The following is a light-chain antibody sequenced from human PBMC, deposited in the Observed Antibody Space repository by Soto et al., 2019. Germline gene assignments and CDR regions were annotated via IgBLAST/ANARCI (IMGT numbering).Light chain of an antibody. CDR3: CSHSASYTFV. V-gene: IGLV2-11*01. Sequence: QSALTQPRSVSGSPGQSVTISCTGTSSDVGGYNCVSWYQQHPGKAPQLMIYDVTQRPSGVPDRFSGSKSGNTASLTISGLQAEDEADYYCCSHSASYTFVFGTGNKVTVL. CDR1: SSDVGGYNC. CDR2: DVT. J-gene: IGLJ1*01.